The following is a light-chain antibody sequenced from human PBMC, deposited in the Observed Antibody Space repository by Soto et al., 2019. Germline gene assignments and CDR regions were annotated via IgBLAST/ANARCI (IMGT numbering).Light chain of an antibody. Sequence: DIQLTQSPSFLSASVGDRVTITCRASQGISSYLAWYQQKPGKAPKLLIYAASTLQSGVPSRFSGSGSGTEFTLTISSLQPEDFATYYCQQRETFGQGTKVDIK. V-gene: IGKV1-9*01. J-gene: IGKJ1*01. CDR2: AAS. CDR1: QGISSY. CDR3: QQRET.